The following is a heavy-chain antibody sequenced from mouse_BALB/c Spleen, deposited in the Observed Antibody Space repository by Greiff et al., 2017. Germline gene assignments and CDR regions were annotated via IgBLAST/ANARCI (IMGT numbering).Heavy chain of an antibody. CDR3: ARIGVTTVVAWYFDV. CDR2: ISSGGGST. Sequence: EVMLVESGGGLVKPGGSLKLSCAASGFAFSSYDMSWVRQTPEKRLEWVAYISSGGGSTYYPDTVKGRFTISRDNAKNTLYLQMSSLKSEDTAMYYCARIGVTTVVAWYFDVWGAGTTVTVSS. D-gene: IGHD1-1*01. J-gene: IGHJ1*01. CDR1: GFAFSSYD. V-gene: IGHV5-12-1*01.